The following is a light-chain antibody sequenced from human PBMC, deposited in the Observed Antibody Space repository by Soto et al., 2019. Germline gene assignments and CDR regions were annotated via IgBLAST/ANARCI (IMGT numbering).Light chain of an antibody. CDR1: SEDIAAYDY. J-gene: IGLJ1*01. Sequence: QSVLTQPASVSASPGQSIFISCTGTSEDIAAYDYVSWYQQHPGKAPKLILYAVNDRPSGVSSRFSGSKSGNTASLTISGVQPDDEADYYCSSYRSSDTLEVFGTGTRSPS. V-gene: IGLV2-14*01. CDR3: SSYRSSDTLEV. CDR2: AVN.